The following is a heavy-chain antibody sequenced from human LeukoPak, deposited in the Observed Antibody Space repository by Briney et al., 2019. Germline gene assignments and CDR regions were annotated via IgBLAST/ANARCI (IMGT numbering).Heavy chain of an antibody. CDR2: IYYSGGT. CDR1: GGSISDYY. D-gene: IGHD2-2*01. Sequence: SETLPLTCSVSGGSISDYYWSWIRQPPGRGLEWIGFIYYSGGTNYNPSLKSRVTISIDTSRNQFSLKMSSVTAADTAVYYCARAIRDIVVVPVPRGNAFDIWGQGTMVTVSS. J-gene: IGHJ3*02. V-gene: IGHV4-59*01. CDR3: ARAIRDIVVVPVPRGNAFDI.